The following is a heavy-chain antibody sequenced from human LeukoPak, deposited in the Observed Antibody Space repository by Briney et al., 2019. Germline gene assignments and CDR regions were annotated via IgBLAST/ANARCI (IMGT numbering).Heavy chain of an antibody. CDR1: GFTFSSYS. D-gene: IGHD7-27*01. CDR3: ARETGDAQDY. J-gene: IGHJ4*02. Sequence: GGSLRLSCAASGFTFSSYSMNWVRQAPGKGLEGVSSISSSSSYIYYADSVKGRFTISRDNAKNSLYLQMNSLRAEDTAVYYCARETGDAQDYWGQGTLVTVSS. CDR2: ISSSSSYI. V-gene: IGHV3-21*04.